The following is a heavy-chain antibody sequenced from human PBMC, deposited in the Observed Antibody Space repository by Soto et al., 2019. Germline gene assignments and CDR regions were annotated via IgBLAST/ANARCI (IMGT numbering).Heavy chain of an antibody. V-gene: IGHV3-23*01. D-gene: IGHD2-8*01. CDR3: AKDAGKTNPDDY. J-gene: IGHJ4*02. Sequence: SGGSLRLSCAASGFTFSSYAMSWVRQAPGKGLEWVSAISASGGSTYSADSVKGRFTISRDNSQNTLYLQMNSLRAEDTAVYYCAKDAGKTNPDDYWGQGTLVTVSS. CDR2: ISASGGST. CDR1: GFTFSSYA.